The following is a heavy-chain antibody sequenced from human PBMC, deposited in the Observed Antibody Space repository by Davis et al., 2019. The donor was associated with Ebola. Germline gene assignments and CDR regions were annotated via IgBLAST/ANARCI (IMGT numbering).Heavy chain of an antibody. V-gene: IGHV3-23*01. J-gene: IGHJ3*02. D-gene: IGHD1-26*01. CDR3: AKVSPGRELLFLDI. Sequence: PRGSLRLSCAASGFTFSSYSMNWVRQAPGKGLEWVSAISGSGGSTYYADSVKGRFTISRDNSKNTLYLQMNSLRAEDTAVYYCAKVSPGRELLFLDIWGQGTMVTVSS. CDR1: GFTFSSYS. CDR2: ISGSGGST.